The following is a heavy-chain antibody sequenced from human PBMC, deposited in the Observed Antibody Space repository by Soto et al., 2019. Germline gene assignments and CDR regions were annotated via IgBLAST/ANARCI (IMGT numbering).Heavy chain of an antibody. CDR1: GFTFSSYA. J-gene: IGHJ6*02. CDR3: ARDYGDYGYYYYGMDV. D-gene: IGHD4-17*01. V-gene: IGHV3-30-3*01. Sequence: QVQLVESGGGVVQPGRSLRLSCAASGFTFSSYAMHWVRQAPGKGLEWVAVISYDGSNKYYADSVKGRFTISRDNSKNTRYLQMYSLRAEDTAVYYCARDYGDYGYYYYGMDVWGQGTTVTVSS. CDR2: ISYDGSNK.